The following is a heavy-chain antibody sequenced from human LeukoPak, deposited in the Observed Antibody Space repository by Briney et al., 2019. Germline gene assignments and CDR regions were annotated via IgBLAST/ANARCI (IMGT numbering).Heavy chain of an antibody. D-gene: IGHD3-10*01. Sequence: GGSLRLSCAASGFTFSSYEMNRVRQAPGKGLEWVSYISSSGSTIYYADSVKGRFTISRDNAKNSLYLQMNSLRAEDTAIYYCARESGFRGDAFDIWGQGTMVTVSS. CDR3: ARESGFRGDAFDI. J-gene: IGHJ3*02. CDR2: ISSSGSTI. CDR1: GFTFSSYE. V-gene: IGHV3-48*03.